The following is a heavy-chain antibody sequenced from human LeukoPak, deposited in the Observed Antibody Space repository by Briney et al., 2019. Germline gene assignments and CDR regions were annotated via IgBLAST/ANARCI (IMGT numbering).Heavy chain of an antibody. J-gene: IGHJ4*02. CDR3: AREPFYYDSSGYYSDY. CDR1: GYTCTSYG. Sequence: ASVKVSCKASGYTCTSYGISWVRQAPGQGLEWMGWISAYNGNTNYAQKLQGRVTMTTDTSTSTAYMELRSPRSDDTAVYYCAREPFYYDSSGYYSDYWGQGTLVTVSS. V-gene: IGHV1-18*01. CDR2: ISAYNGNT. D-gene: IGHD3-22*01.